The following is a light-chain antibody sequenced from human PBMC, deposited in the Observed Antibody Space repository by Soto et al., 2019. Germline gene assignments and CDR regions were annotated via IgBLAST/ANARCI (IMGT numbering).Light chain of an antibody. CDR1: SSDFGNYNL. Sequence: QSALTQPASVSGSPGQSIAISCTGTSSDFGNYNLVSWYQQHPAKVPKLILFEVNKRPSGVSGRFSGSKSGNTASLTLSGLQAEDEADYYCCSFTSSNTHVFGTGTKVTVL. CDR2: EVN. V-gene: IGLV2-23*02. J-gene: IGLJ1*01. CDR3: CSFTSSNTHV.